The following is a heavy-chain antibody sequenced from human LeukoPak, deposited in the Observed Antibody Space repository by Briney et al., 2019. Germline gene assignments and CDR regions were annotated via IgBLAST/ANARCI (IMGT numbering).Heavy chain of an antibody. V-gene: IGHV3-30*18. Sequence: PGRSLRLSCAASGFTFSTYGIHWVRQAPGKGLEWVAVISSDGSYKYYADSVKGRFTISRDNSKNTLYLQMNSLRAEDTAVYYCAKGPQWLENFDYWGQGTLVTVSS. CDR3: AKGPQWLENFDY. CDR2: ISSDGSYK. J-gene: IGHJ4*02. D-gene: IGHD6-19*01. CDR1: GFTFSTYG.